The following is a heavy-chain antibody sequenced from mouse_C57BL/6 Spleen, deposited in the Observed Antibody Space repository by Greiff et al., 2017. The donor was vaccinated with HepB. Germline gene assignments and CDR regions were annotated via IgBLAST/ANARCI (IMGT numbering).Heavy chain of an antibody. Sequence: DVRLVESGGGLVKPGGSLKLSCAASGFTFSSYTMSWVRQTPEKRLEWVATISGGGGNTYYPDSVKGRFTIPRDNAKNTLYLQMSSLRSEDTALYYCARQGYYGSSAYWGQGTLVTVSA. D-gene: IGHD1-1*01. CDR1: GFTFSSYT. CDR3: ARQGYYGSSAY. V-gene: IGHV5-9*01. J-gene: IGHJ3*01. CDR2: ISGGGGNT.